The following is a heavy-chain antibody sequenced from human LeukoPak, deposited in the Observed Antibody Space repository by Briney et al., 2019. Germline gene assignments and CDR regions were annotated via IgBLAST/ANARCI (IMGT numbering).Heavy chain of an antibody. Sequence: GGTLRLSCAASGFTFSSYGMSWVRQAPGKGLEWVSAISGSGGSTYYADSVKGRFTISRDNSKNTLYLQMNSLRAEDTAVYYCAKRIRVNWFDTWGQGTLVTVSS. J-gene: IGHJ5*02. CDR1: GFTFSSYG. CDR3: AKRIRVNWFDT. CDR2: ISGSGGST. V-gene: IGHV3-23*01.